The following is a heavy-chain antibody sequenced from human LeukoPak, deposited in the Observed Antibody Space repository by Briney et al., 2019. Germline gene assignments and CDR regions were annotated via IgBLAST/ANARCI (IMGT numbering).Heavy chain of an antibody. Sequence: ASVKVSCKVSGYTLTELSMRWVRQAPGKGLEWMGGFDPEDGETIYAQKFQGRVTMTEDTSTDTAYMELSSLRSEDTAVYYCAATYYYDSSGYYWFDPWGQGTLVTVSS. CDR1: GYTLTELS. V-gene: IGHV1-24*01. CDR3: AATYYYDSSGYYWFDP. CDR2: FDPEDGET. J-gene: IGHJ5*02. D-gene: IGHD3-22*01.